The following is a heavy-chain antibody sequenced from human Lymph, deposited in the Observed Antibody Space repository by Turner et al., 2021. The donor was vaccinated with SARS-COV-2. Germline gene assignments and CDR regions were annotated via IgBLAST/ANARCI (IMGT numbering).Heavy chain of an antibody. Sequence: EVQLVESGGGLVKPGGSLRLSCAASGFSFSRYSMNWVRQAPGKGLEWVSSISSSSSYIYYADSVKGRFTISRDSAKNSLYVQMNSLRAEDTAVYYCARERYDSSGSESYYFDYWGQGTLVTVSS. CDR1: GFSFSRYS. V-gene: IGHV3-21*01. J-gene: IGHJ4*02. CDR2: ISSSSSYI. D-gene: IGHD3-22*01. CDR3: ARERYDSSGSESYYFDY.